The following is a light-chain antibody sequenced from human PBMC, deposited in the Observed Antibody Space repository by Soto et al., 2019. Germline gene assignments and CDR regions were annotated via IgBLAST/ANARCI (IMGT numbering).Light chain of an antibody. CDR1: QSVSNNY. CDR2: GAA. Sequence: ETVLTQSPGTLSLSPGERATLSCRASQSVSNNYLAWYQQKPGQAPRLLIYGAANRATGIPDRFSGSGSGTDFTLTISRLEPEDFAVYYCQKYGTSPTWTFGQGTEVDIK. CDR3: QKYGTSPTWT. J-gene: IGKJ1*01. V-gene: IGKV3-20*01.